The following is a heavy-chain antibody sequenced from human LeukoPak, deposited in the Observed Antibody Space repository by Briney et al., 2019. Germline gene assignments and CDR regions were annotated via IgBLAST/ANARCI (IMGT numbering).Heavy chain of an antibody. V-gene: IGHV3-33*01. D-gene: IGHD5-18*01. CDR3: ARDRYSYGPFDY. J-gene: IGHJ4*02. CDR2: IWYDGSNK. Sequence: GGSLRLSCAASGFTFSSYGMHWVRQAPGKRLEWVAVIWYDGSNKYYADSVKGRFTISRDNSKNTLYLQMNSLRAEDTAVYYCARDRYSYGPFDYWGQGTLVTVSS. CDR1: GFTFSSYG.